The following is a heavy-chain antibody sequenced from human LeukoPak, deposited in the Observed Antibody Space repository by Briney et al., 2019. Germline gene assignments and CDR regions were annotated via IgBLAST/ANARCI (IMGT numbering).Heavy chain of an antibody. Sequence: GGSLRLSCAASGLTFSSYAMSWVRQAPGQGLEWVSTISGSGGSTYYADSVKGRFTISRDNSKNTLYLQMNSLRAEDTAVYYCARSVAVAGWGDIFDYWGQGTLVTVSS. CDR3: ARSVAVAGWGDIFDY. CDR1: GLTFSSYA. CDR2: ISGSGGST. V-gene: IGHV3-23*01. J-gene: IGHJ4*02. D-gene: IGHD6-19*01.